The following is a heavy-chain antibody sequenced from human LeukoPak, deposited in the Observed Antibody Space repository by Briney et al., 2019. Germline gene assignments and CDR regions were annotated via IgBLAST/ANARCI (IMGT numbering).Heavy chain of an antibody. CDR1: GFTFSTYT. CDR2: IVGSNGKT. CDR3: AKDYWPYGYNDLDY. Sequence: PGGSLRLSCAASGFTFSTYTMHWFRQAPGKGLDWVSGIVGSNGKTYYADSVKGRFIISRDNSKNTLYLQMNSLRAEDTAIYFCAKDYWPYGYNDLDYWGQGTQVTASS. J-gene: IGHJ4*02. D-gene: IGHD5-18*01. V-gene: IGHV3-23*01.